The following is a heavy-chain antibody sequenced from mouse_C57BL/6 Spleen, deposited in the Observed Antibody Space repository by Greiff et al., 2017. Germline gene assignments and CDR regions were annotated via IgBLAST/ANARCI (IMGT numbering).Heavy chain of an antibody. J-gene: IGHJ2*01. CDR2: INPNNGGT. CDR1: GYTFTDYY. D-gene: IGHD1-1*01. V-gene: IGHV1-26*01. Sequence: EVQLQQSGPELVKPGASVKISCKASGYTFTDYYMNWVKQSHGKSLEWIGDINPNNGGTSYNQKFKGKATLTVDKSSSTAYMELRSLTSEDSAVYYCARSTTVVACDYWGQGTTLTVSS. CDR3: ARSTTVVACDY.